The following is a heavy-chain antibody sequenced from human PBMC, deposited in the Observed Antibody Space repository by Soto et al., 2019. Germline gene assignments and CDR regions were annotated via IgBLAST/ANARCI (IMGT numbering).Heavy chain of an antibody. CDR3: AREGEYCSGGSCTYFAY. CDR1: GFTFTNYA. D-gene: IGHD2-15*01. J-gene: IGHJ4*02. Sequence: QVHLVESGGGVVQPGRSLRLSCAASGFTFTNYAMYWVRQAPGKGLEWVAFVSYDGNTKHYAASVRGRFTVSRDNSKNTVYLQLNSLRAEDTAVYYCAREGEYCSGGSCTYFAYWGQGTLVTVSS. V-gene: IGHV3-30-3*01. CDR2: VSYDGNTK.